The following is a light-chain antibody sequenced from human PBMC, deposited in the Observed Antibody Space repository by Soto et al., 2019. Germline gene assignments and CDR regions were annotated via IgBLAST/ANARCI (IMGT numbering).Light chain of an antibody. J-gene: IGKJ1*01. CDR1: QSVRSSY. CDR2: GVS. Sequence: EIVLTQSPGTLSLSPGERATLSCRASQSVRSSYLAWYQQNLGQAPRLLIYGVSNRATGIPDGFSGSGSGTDFTLTISRLESEDFAVYYCQQYGTSPRTFGQGTKVEIK. CDR3: QQYGTSPRT. V-gene: IGKV3-20*01.